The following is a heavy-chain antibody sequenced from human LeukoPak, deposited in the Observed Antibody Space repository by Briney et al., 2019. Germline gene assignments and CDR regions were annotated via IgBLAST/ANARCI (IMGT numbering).Heavy chain of an antibody. CDR1: GGSISSSSYY. CDR2: IYYSGST. CDR3: ARVDQLLLRVDAFDI. D-gene: IGHD2-2*01. Sequence: SETLSLTCTVSGGSISSSSYYWGWIRQPPGKGLGWIGSIYYSGSTYYNPSLKSRVTISVDTSKNQFSLKLSSVTAADTAVYYCARVDQLLLRVDAFDIWGQGTMVTVSS. V-gene: IGHV4-39*01. J-gene: IGHJ3*02.